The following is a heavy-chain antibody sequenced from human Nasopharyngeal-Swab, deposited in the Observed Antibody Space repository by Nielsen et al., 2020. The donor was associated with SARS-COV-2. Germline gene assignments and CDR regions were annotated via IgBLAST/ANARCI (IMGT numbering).Heavy chain of an antibody. J-gene: IGHJ5*02. CDR1: GCTFSSYS. V-gene: IGHV3-21*01. D-gene: IGHD3-9*01. CDR2: ISSSSSYI. CDR3: ARDREELRYFDWLPSNWFDP. Sequence: GESLKISCAASGCTFSSYSMNWVRQAPGKGLEWVSSISSSSSYIYYADSVKGRFTIPRDNAKNSLYLQMNRLRADDTAVYYCARDREELRYFDWLPSNWFDPWGQGTLVTVSS.